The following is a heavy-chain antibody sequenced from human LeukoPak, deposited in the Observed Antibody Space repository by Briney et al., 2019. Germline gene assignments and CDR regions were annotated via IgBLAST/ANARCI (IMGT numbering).Heavy chain of an antibody. D-gene: IGHD4-17*01. CDR1: GGTFSSYA. CDR2: IIPILGIA. V-gene: IGHV1-69*04. J-gene: IGHJ4*02. Sequence: GASVKVSCKASGGTFSSYAISWVRQAPGQGLEWMGRIIPILGIANYAQKFQGRVTITADKSTSTAYMELSSLRSEDTAVYYCARDTRMMLMTTVSYAYDYWGQGTLVTASS. CDR3: ARDTRMMLMTTVSYAYDY.